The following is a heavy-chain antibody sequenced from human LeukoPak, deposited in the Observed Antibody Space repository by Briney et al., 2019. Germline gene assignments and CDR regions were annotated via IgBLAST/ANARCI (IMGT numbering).Heavy chain of an antibody. CDR3: ARSPLYSSSSRENFDY. J-gene: IGHJ4*02. CDR1: GGSISSYY. V-gene: IGHV4-59*01. CDR2: IYYSGST. D-gene: IGHD6-6*01. Sequence: SETLSLTCTVSGGSISSYYWSWIRQPPGKGLEWIGYIYYSGSTNYNPSLKSRVTISVDTSKNQFSLKLSSVTAADTAVYYCARSPLYSSSSRENFDYWGQGTLVTVSS.